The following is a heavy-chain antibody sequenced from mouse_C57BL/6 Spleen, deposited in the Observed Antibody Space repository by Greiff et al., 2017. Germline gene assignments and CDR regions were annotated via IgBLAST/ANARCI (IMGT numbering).Heavy chain of an antibody. V-gene: IGHV1-82*01. J-gene: IGHJ4*01. CDR3: ARAYSNYDNAMDY. Sequence: VQLQQSGPELVKPGASVKISCKASGYAFSSSWMNWVKQRPGKGLEWIGRIYPGDGDTNYNGKFKGKATLTADKSSSTAYMQLSSLTSEDSAVYFCARAYSNYDNAMDYWGQGTSVTVSS. CDR2: IYPGDGDT. CDR1: GYAFSSSW. D-gene: IGHD2-5*01.